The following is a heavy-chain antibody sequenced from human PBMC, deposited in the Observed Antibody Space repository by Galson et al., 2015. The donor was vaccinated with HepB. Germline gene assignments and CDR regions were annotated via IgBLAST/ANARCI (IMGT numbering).Heavy chain of an antibody. CDR3: ARDRVGATTADAVDI. CDR1: GFTFSSYA. V-gene: IGHV3-30*04. Sequence: SLRLSCAASGFTFSSYAMHWVRQAPGKGLEWVAVISYDGSNKYYADSVKGRFTISRDNSKNTLYLQMNSLRAEDTAVYYCARDRVGATTADAVDIWGQGTMVTVSS. J-gene: IGHJ3*02. CDR2: ISYDGSNK. D-gene: IGHD1-26*01.